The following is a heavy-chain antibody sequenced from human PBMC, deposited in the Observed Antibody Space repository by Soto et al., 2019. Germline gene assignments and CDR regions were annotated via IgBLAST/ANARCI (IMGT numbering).Heavy chain of an antibody. CDR2: IWYDGSNK. CDR1: GFTFSSYG. CDR3: ARSETTVTPYPDLFDY. J-gene: IGHJ4*02. V-gene: IGHV3-33*01. Sequence: GGSLRLSCAASGFTFSSYGMHWVRQAPGKGLEWVAVIWYDGSNKYYADSVKGRFTISRDNSKNTLYLQMNSLRAEDTAVYYCARSETTVTPYPDLFDYWGQGTLVTVSS. D-gene: IGHD4-4*01.